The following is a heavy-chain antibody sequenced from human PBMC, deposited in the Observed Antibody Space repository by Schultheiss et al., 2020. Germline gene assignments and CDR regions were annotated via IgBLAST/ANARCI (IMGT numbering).Heavy chain of an antibody. CDR1: GGSISGYF. CDR3: ARDLTVD. J-gene: IGHJ4*02. D-gene: IGHD2-21*02. CDR2: INHSGST. Sequence: SQTLSLTCTVSGGSISGYFWSWIRQPPGKGLEWIGEINHSGSTNYNPSLKSRVTISVDTSKNQFSLKLSSVTAADTAVYYCARDLTVDWGQGTLVTVSS. V-gene: IGHV4-34*01.